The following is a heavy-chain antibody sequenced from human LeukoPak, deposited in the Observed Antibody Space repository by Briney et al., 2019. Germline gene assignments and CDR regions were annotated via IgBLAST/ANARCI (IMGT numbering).Heavy chain of an antibody. CDR2: TSYDGSNK. Sequence: GGSLRLSCAASGFTFSSYAMHWVRQAPGKGLEWVAVTSYDGSNKYYADSVKGRFTISRDNSKNTLYLQMNSLRAEDTAVYYCARVLCRDIVVAPAENYYGMDVWGKGTTVTVSS. J-gene: IGHJ6*04. CDR1: GFTFSSYA. CDR3: ARVLCRDIVVAPAENYYGMDV. D-gene: IGHD2-2*01. V-gene: IGHV3-30*04.